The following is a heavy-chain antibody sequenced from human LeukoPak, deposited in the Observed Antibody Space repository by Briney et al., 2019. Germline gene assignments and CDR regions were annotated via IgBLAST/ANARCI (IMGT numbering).Heavy chain of an antibody. D-gene: IGHD6-19*01. CDR3: ARVSGQWLAPYFDY. J-gene: IGHJ4*02. Sequence: ASVKVSCKASGYTFTGYYMHWVRQAPGQGLEWMGWINPNSGVTNYAQKFQGRVTMTRDTSISTAYMELSRLRSDDTAVYYCARVSGQWLAPYFDYWGQGTLVTVSS. V-gene: IGHV1-2*02. CDR2: INPNSGVT. CDR1: GYTFTGYY.